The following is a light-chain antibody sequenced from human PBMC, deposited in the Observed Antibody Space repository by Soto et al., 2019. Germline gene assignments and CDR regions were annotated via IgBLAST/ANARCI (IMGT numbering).Light chain of an antibody. Sequence: QSALTQPASVSGSPGQSITISCTGTSSDVGTYNYVSWYQHHPGKAPKLIIYEVSNRPSGVSNRFSGSKSGSTASLTISAITAEDEADYHCTSYTRDTALVFGTGTKVTVL. CDR1: SSDVGTYNY. CDR3: TSYTRDTALV. V-gene: IGLV2-14*01. J-gene: IGLJ1*01. CDR2: EVS.